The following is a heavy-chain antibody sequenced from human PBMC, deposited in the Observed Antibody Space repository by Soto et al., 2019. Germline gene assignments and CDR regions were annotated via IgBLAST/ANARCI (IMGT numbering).Heavy chain of an antibody. CDR2: IYPGDSDT. Sequence: GESLKISCKGSGYSFTSYWIGWVRQMPGKGLEWMGIIYPGDSDTRYSPSFQGQVTISADKSISTAYLQWSSLKASDTAMYYCARSRITTFGVVSNYYYYGMDVWGQGTTVTVYS. D-gene: IGHD3-3*01. V-gene: IGHV5-51*01. CDR3: ARSRITTFGVVSNYYYYGMDV. CDR1: GYSFTSYW. J-gene: IGHJ6*02.